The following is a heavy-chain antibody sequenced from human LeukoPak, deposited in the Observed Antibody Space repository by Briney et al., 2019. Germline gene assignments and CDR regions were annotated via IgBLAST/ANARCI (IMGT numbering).Heavy chain of an antibody. CDR3: AKTGRTDSGNFLDYFDY. CDR2: ISTSSGTT. Sequence: PGGSLRLSCAASGFTFSSSAMSWVRQAPGKGPEWVSSISTSSGTTSYSDSVKGRFTISRDNSKNTLYLQMNSLRAEDTAVDYLAKTGRTDSGNFLDYFDYWGQGTLVTVSS. CDR1: GFTFSSSA. V-gene: IGHV3-23*01. J-gene: IGHJ4*02. D-gene: IGHD1-26*01.